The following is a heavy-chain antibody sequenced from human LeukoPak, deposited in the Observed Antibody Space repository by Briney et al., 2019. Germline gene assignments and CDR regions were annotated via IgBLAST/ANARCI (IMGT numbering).Heavy chain of an antibody. Sequence: GGSLRLSCAASGFTFSSYAMHWVRQAPGKGLEWVAVISYDGSNKYYADSVKGRFTISRDNSKNTLYLQMNSLRAEDTAVYYCARDSGYYGSGHNAFDIWGQGTVVTVSS. V-gene: IGHV3-30*04. CDR3: ARDSGYYGSGHNAFDI. D-gene: IGHD3-10*01. J-gene: IGHJ3*02. CDR1: GFTFSSYA. CDR2: ISYDGSNK.